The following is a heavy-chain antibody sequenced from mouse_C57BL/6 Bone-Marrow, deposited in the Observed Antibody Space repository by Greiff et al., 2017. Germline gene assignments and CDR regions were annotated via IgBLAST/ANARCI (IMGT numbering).Heavy chain of an antibody. CDR1: GYTFTSYW. CDR2: IDPSDSYT. Sequence: VQLQQPGAELVRPGTSVKLSCKASGYTFTSYWMHWVQQRPGQGLEWIGVIDPSDSYTNYNQKFKGKATLTVDTSSSTAYMQLSSLTSADSAVYYCARYSSWVAYWGQGTLVTVSA. V-gene: IGHV1-59*01. CDR3: ARYSSWVAY. J-gene: IGHJ3*01.